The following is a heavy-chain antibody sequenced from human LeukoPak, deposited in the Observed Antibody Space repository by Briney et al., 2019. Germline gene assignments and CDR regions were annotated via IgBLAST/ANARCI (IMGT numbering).Heavy chain of an antibody. D-gene: IGHD6-6*01. CDR2: INPNSGGT. V-gene: IGHV1-2*02. Sequence: ASVKVSCKASGYTFTGYYMHWVRQAPGQGLEWMGWINPNSGGTNYAQKFQGRVTMTRDTSISTAYMELSRLRSDDTAVYYCASRWGRGKYLIAARPLFGAFDIWGQGTMVTVSS. CDR3: ASRWGRGKYLIAARPLFGAFDI. J-gene: IGHJ3*02. CDR1: GYTFTGYY.